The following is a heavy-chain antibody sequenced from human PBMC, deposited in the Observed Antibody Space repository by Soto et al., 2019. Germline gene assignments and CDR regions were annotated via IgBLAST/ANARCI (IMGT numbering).Heavy chain of an antibody. CDR3: ARGGYCSSTSCYWGNWFDP. CDR1: GGSFSGYY. CDR2: INHSGST. V-gene: IGHV4-34*01. Sequence: QVQLQQWGAGLLKPSETLSLTCAVYGGSFSGYYWSWIRQPPGKGLEWMGEINHSGSTNYNPSLKSRVTISVDTSKNQCSLKLSSVTAADTAVYYCARGGYCSSTSCYWGNWFDPWGQGTLVTVSS. J-gene: IGHJ5*02. D-gene: IGHD2-2*01.